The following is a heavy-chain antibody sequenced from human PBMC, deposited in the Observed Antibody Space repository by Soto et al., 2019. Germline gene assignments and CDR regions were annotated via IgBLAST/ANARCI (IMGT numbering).Heavy chain of an antibody. V-gene: IGHV1-3*01. Sequence: GASVKVSCKASGYTFTSYAMHWVRQAPGQRLEWMGWINAGNGNTKYSQKFQGRVTITRDTSASTAYMELSSLRSEDTAVYYCARDLGENLGSVAAAPLGAFDIWGQGTMVTVAS. J-gene: IGHJ3*02. D-gene: IGHD6-13*01. CDR3: ARDLGENLGSVAAAPLGAFDI. CDR1: GYTFTSYA. CDR2: INAGNGNT.